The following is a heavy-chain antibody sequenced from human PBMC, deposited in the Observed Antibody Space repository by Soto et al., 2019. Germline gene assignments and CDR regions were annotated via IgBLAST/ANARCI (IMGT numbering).Heavy chain of an antibody. J-gene: IGHJ4*02. CDR1: GGSISSSSYY. CDR3: ATCPDYGDYIDY. CDR2: IYYSGST. V-gene: IGHV4-39*01. Sequence: PSETLSLTCTVSGGSISSSSYYWGWIRQPPGKGLEWIGSIYYSGSTYYNPSLKSRVTISVDTSKNQFSLKLSSVTAADTAAYYCATCPDYGDYIDYWGQGTLVTVSS. D-gene: IGHD4-17*01.